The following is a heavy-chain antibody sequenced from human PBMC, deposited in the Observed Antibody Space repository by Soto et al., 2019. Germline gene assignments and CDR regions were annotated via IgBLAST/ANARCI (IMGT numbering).Heavy chain of an antibody. Sequence: PSETLSLTCAVYGGSFSGYYWSWIRQHPGKGLEWIGYMFYSGSTYYHPSLKSRVNISADTSKDQFSLRLTSVTPADTAVYYCARDNGYGHFDSWGQGTLVTVSS. CDR1: GGSFSGYY. J-gene: IGHJ4*02. V-gene: IGHV4-31*11. D-gene: IGHD5-12*01. CDR2: MFYSGST. CDR3: ARDNGYGHFDS.